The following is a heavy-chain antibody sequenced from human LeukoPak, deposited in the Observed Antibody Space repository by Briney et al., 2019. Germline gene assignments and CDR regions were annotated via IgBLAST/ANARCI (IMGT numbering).Heavy chain of an antibody. CDR3: AGGRDLRYFDWLPFTNDAFDI. CDR2: IYTSGST. J-gene: IGHJ3*02. CDR1: GGSISSYY. Sequence: SETLSLTCTVSGGSISSYYWSWIRQPAGKGLEWIGRIYTSGSTNYNPSLKSRVTMSVDTSKNQFSLKLSSVTAADTAVYYCAGGRDLRYFDWLPFTNDAFDICGQGTMVTVSS. D-gene: IGHD3-9*01. V-gene: IGHV4-4*07.